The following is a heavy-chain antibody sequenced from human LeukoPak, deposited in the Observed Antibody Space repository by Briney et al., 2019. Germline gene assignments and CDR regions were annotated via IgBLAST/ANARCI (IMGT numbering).Heavy chain of an antibody. CDR1: GGTFSSYA. V-gene: IGHV1-69*05. Sequence: SVKVSCKASGGTFSSYAISWVRQAPGQGLEWMGGIIPIFGTANYAQKFQGRVTITTDESTSTAYMELSSLRSEDTAVYYCARWPSTRPRNAFDIWGQGTMVTVSS. CDR2: IIPIFGTA. J-gene: IGHJ3*02. CDR3: ARWPSTRPRNAFDI. D-gene: IGHD6-6*01.